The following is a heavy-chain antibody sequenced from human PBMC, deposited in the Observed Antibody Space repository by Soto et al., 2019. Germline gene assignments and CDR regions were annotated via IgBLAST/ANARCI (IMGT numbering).Heavy chain of an antibody. CDR3: ARDRHYHGSELVAFDI. Sequence: SVKVSCKASGGTFSSYAISWVRQAPGQGLEWMGGIIPIFGTANYAQKFQGRVTITADESTSTAYMELSSLRSEDTAVYYCARDRHYHGSELVAFDIWGQGTMVTVSS. J-gene: IGHJ3*02. V-gene: IGHV1-69*13. D-gene: IGHD3-10*01. CDR1: GGTFSSYA. CDR2: IIPIFGTA.